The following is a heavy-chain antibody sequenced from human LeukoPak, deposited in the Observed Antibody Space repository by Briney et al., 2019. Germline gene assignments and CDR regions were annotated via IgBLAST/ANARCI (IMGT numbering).Heavy chain of an antibody. J-gene: IGHJ4*02. CDR2: IIPIFGTA. V-gene: IGHV1-69*01. Sequence: GSSVKVSCKASGGTFSSYAISWVRQAPGQGLEWMGGIIPIFGTANYAQKFQGRVTITADESTSTAYMELSSLRSEDTAVYYCASLYYDSSGYSEASDYWGQGTLVTVSS. D-gene: IGHD3-22*01. CDR1: GGTFSSYA. CDR3: ASLYYDSSGYSEASDY.